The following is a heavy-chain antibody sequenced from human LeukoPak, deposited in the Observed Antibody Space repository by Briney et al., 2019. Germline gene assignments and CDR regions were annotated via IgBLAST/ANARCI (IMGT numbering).Heavy chain of an antibody. CDR2: ISGSGYRT. D-gene: IGHD3-22*01. V-gene: IGHV3-23*01. CDR1: GFTFSTYA. J-gene: IGHJ4*02. Sequence: GGSLRLSCAASGFTFSTYAMSWVRQAPGKGLEWVPGISGSGYRTHYADSVEGRFTISRDNSKNTLYLLMISLRAEDTAVYSCAKYYYDSSGYYDAAPLDSWGQGTLVTVFS. CDR3: AKYYYDSSGYYDAAPLDS.